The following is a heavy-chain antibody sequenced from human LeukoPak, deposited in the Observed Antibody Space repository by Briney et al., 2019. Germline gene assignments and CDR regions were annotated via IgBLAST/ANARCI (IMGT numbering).Heavy chain of an antibody. D-gene: IGHD1-26*01. J-gene: IGHJ3*02. Sequence: SVKVSCKAAGYIFTGYYMHWVRQAPGQGLEWMGRIIPILGIANYAQKFQGRVTITADKSTSTAYMELSSLRSEDTAVYYCARGSLVLNEGVGVPYAFDIWGQGTMVTVSS. V-gene: IGHV1-69*04. CDR2: IIPILGIA. CDR3: ARGSLVLNEGVGVPYAFDI. CDR1: GYIFTGYY.